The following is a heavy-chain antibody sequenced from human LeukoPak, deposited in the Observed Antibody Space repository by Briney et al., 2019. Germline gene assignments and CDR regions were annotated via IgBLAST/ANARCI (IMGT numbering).Heavy chain of an antibody. V-gene: IGHV4-39*01. D-gene: IGHD3-10*01. CDR2: IYYSGST. CDR3: ARRMGRRFGERYYYYHYMDV. J-gene: IGHJ6*03. CDR1: GGSISSSSYY. Sequence: SETLSLTCTVSGGSISSSSYYWGWIRQPPGKGLEWIGSIYYSGSTYYNPSLKSRVTISVDTSKNQFSLKLSSVTAADTAVYYCARRMGRRFGERYYYYHYMDVWGKGTTVTVSS.